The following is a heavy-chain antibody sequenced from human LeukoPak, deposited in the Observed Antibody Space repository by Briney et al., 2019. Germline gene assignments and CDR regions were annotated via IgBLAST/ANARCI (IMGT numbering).Heavy chain of an antibody. V-gene: IGHV1-2*02. CDR1: GYSFTGYY. Sequence: ASVKVSCKASGYSFTGYYMHWVRQAPGQGLEWMGWINPYSGGTNYAQKFQGRVTMTRDTSISTAYMELSRQRSDDTAVYYCVRDRTKYCSSTSCPLDYWGQGTLVTVSS. D-gene: IGHD2-2*01. J-gene: IGHJ4*02. CDR2: INPYSGGT. CDR3: VRDRTKYCSSTSCPLDY.